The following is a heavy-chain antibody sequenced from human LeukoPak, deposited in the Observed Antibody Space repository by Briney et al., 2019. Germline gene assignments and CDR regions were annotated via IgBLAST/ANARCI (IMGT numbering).Heavy chain of an antibody. CDR1: GFTFSSYA. CDR3: TRLRPGTEAGQPNFDY. CDR2: ISGSGGST. D-gene: IGHD6-13*01. Sequence: GGSLRLSCAASGFTFSSYAMSWVRQAPGKGLEWVSAISGSGGSTYYADPVKGRFTISRDNSRNSLYLQMNSLRAEDTAVYYCTRLRPGTEAGQPNFDYWGQGTLVTVSS. V-gene: IGHV3-23*01. J-gene: IGHJ4*02.